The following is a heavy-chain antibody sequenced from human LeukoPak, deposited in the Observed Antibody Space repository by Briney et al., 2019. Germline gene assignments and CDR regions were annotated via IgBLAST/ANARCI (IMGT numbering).Heavy chain of an antibody. CDR1: GYTLTELS. V-gene: IGHV1-24*01. CDR3: VTGRASQVTDAFDI. D-gene: IGHD1-26*01. CDR2: FDPEDGET. Sequence: ASVKVSCKVSGYTLTELSMHWVRQAPGKGLEWMGGFDPEDGETIYAQKFQGRVTMTEDTSTDTAYMELSSLRSEDTAVYYCVTGRASQVTDAFDIWGQGTMVTVSS. J-gene: IGHJ3*02.